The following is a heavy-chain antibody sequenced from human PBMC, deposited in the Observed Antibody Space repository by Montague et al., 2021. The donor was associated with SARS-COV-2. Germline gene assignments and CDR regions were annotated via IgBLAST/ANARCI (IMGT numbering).Heavy chain of an antibody. J-gene: IGHJ6*02. CDR2: IFKNGDI. CDR3: ARYYERSLDV. Sequence: SETLSLTCTVSGGSITNDDWSWIRQPPGKELEWIVNIFKNGDIDYNPSLRSRVIISVDTSKSQFSLKVTSVTAADTAAYYCARYYERSLDVWGQGTTVTVSS. V-gene: IGHV4-59*08. D-gene: IGHD3-16*01. CDR1: GGSITNDD.